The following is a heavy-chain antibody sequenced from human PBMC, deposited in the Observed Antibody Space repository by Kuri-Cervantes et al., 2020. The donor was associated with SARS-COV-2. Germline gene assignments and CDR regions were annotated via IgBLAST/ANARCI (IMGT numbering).Heavy chain of an antibody. D-gene: IGHD3-22*01. Sequence: SETLSLTCTVSGGSISSHYWSWIRQPPGKGLEWIGSIYHSGSTYYNPSLKSRVTISVDTSKNQFSLKLSSVTAADTAVYYCARTTKDSSGYYSPVLEWPKLPQASLAFDPWGQGTLVTVSS. CDR1: GGSISSHY. CDR3: ARTTKDSSGYYSPVLEWPKLPQASLAFDP. CDR2: IYHSGST. J-gene: IGHJ5*02. V-gene: IGHV4-59*08.